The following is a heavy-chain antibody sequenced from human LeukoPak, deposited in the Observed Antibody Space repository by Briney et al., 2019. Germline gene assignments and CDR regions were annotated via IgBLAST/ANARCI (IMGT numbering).Heavy chain of an antibody. CDR2: INPNSGGT. CDR3: ARRSIAALRFDY. J-gene: IGHJ4*02. CDR1: GYTFTGYY. D-gene: IGHD6-6*01. Sequence: ASVKVSCKASGYTFTGYYMHWVRQAPGQGLEWMGWINPNSGGTNYAQKFQGRVTMTRDTYISTAYMELSRLRSDDTAVYYCARRSIAALRFDYWGQGTLVTVSS. V-gene: IGHV1-2*02.